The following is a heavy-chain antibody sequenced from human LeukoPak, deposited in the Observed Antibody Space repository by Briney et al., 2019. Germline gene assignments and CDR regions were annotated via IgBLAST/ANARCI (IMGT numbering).Heavy chain of an antibody. CDR1: GGSISSSSYY. J-gene: IGHJ5*02. CDR2: INHSGST. V-gene: IGHV4-39*07. D-gene: IGHD2-2*01. CDR3: ARRVVVPAAIVRGRWFDP. Sequence: PSETLSLTCTVSGGSISSSSYYWSWIRQPPGKGLEWIGEINHSGSTNYNPSLKSRVTISVDTSKNQFSLKLSSVTAADTAVYYCARRVVVPAAIVRGRWFDPWGQGTLVTVSS.